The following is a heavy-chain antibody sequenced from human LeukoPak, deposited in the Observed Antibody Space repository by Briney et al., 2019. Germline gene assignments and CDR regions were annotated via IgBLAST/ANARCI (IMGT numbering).Heavy chain of an antibody. Sequence: SSETLSLTCAVYGGSFSGYYWSWIRQPPGKGLEWIGEINHSGSTNYNPSLKRRVTISVDTSKKKFSLKLSYMPAADTAVYYCARGYTLNYYDSSGYSGRYFDYWGQGTLVTVSS. V-gene: IGHV4-34*01. CDR1: GGSFSGYY. D-gene: IGHD3-22*01. CDR2: INHSGST. CDR3: ARGYTLNYYDSSGYSGRYFDY. J-gene: IGHJ4*02.